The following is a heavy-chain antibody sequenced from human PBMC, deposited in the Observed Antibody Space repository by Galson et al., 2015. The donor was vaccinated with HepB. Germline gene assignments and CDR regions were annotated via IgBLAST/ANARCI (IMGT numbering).Heavy chain of an antibody. CDR3: AREVHGDRYNYYMDV. J-gene: IGHJ6*03. V-gene: IGHV6-1*01. CDR2: TFYRSQWFN. CDR1: EDSVSSNSAT. Sequence: CAISEDSVSSNSATWIWIRQSPSRGLEWLGRTFYRSQWFNDYAVSVKSRITINPDTSKNQFSLHLNSVTPEDTAVYFCAREVHGDRYNYYMDVWGKGTAVTVSS. D-gene: IGHD2-21*02.